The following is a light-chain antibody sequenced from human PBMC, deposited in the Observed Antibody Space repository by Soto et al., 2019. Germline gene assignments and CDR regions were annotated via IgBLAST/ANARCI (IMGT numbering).Light chain of an antibody. CDR2: DTT. CDR3: QQYNNWPLIT. Sequence: ENVLTQSPATLSLSPGERATLSCRASQSVSNYLAWYQQKPGQAPRLLIYDTTNRATGIPARFSGSGSGSDFTLTISGLEPEDFAVYYCQQYNNWPLITFGQGTRLEIK. CDR1: QSVSNY. V-gene: IGKV3-11*01. J-gene: IGKJ5*01.